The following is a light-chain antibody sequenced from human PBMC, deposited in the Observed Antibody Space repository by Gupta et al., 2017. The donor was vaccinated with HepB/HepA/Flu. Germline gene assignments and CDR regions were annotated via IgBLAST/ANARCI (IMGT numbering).Light chain of an antibody. J-gene: IGLJ2*01. CDR1: SSDIGYSNR. Sequence: QSALTQPPSVSGSPGQSVAISCSGSSSDIGYSNRVSWYKQPPGTAPKIIIYEVTYRPTGVPDRFSGSKSGNTASLTISGLQAEGEADYFCSSYTSSSTLVFSGGTKVTVL. CDR3: SSYTSSSTLV. V-gene: IGLV2-18*02. CDR2: EVT.